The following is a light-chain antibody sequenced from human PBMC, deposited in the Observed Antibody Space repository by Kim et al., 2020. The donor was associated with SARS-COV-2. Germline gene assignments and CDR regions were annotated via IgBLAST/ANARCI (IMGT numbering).Light chain of an antibody. CDR1: SSNIGRNA. CDR3: AAWDDSLNGVV. V-gene: IGLV1-44*01. CDR2: TNN. J-gene: IGLJ2*01. Sequence: QSVLTQPPSASGTPGQRVTISCSGSSSNIGRNAVNWYQQLPGTAPKLLIYTNNKWPSGVPDRFSGSKSGTSASLAISGLQSDDEADYFCAAWDDSLNGVVFGGGTQLTVL.